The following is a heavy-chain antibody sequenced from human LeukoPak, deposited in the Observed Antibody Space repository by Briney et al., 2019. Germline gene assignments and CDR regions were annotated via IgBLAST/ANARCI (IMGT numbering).Heavy chain of an antibody. CDR1: GFTFNTYA. CDR2: ISGSGSST. D-gene: IGHD3-22*01. J-gene: IGHJ4*02. Sequence: GGSLRLSCAASGFTFNTYAMSWVRQAPGKGLEWVSAISGSGSSTYYADSVKGRFTISRDTTKNTLYLQMTSLRAEDTAVYYCARDDRAGGGGDCGYCDCWGQGTLVTVSA. CDR3: ARDDRAGGGGDCGYCDC. V-gene: IGHV3-23*01.